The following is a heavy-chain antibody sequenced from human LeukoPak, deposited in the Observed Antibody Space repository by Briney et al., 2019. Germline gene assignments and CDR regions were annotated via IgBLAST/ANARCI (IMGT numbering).Heavy chain of an antibody. CDR3: ARHKVGYSSGVRGIYFDF. J-gene: IGHJ4*02. CDR2: IYPGDSDT. CDR1: GYSITSYW. V-gene: IGHV5-51*01. D-gene: IGHD2-8*02. Sequence: GESLKISCKASGYSITSYWIGWVRQLPGEDVEWLGIIYPGDSDTRYSPSFQGQVTISADKSISTAYLQRSSLKTSDTAMYYCARHKVGYSSGVRGIYFDFCGQGTLVTVSS.